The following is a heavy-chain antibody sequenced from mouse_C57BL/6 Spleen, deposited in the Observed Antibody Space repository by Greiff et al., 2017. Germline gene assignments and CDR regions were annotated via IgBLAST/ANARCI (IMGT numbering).Heavy chain of an antibody. CDR1: GFSLTSYG. CDR2: IWSGGST. V-gene: IGHV2-2*01. CDR3: ARQSVYYYGSTPYAMDY. Sequence: VMLVESGPGLVQPSQSLSITCTVSGFSLTSYGVHWVRQSPGKGLAWLGVIWSGGSTDYNAAFISRLSISKDNSKSQVFFKMNSLQADDTAIYYCARQSVYYYGSTPYAMDYWGQGTSVTVSS. J-gene: IGHJ4*01. D-gene: IGHD1-1*01.